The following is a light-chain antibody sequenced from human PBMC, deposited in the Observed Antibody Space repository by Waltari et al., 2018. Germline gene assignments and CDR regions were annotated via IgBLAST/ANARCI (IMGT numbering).Light chain of an antibody. CDR1: ELPKQY. J-gene: IGLJ3*02. V-gene: IGLV3-25*03. CDR2: KDT. CDR3: HSTHSNYWV. Sequence: SYELTPPPSLSVSPGQPAKTTCSGDELPKQYAYWYQQRPGQAPVLVIYKDTGRPAGIPERISGSSSGTTVTLTISGVQAEDEADYYCHSTHSNYWVFGGGTKLTVL.